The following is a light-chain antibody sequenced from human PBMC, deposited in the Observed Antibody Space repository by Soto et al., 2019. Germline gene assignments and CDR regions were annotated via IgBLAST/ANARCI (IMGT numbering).Light chain of an antibody. CDR3: QTWGTGIRV. J-gene: IGLJ3*02. V-gene: IGLV4-69*02. CDR2: IDSDGSY. CDR1: SGHSRYA. Sequence: QLVRSQSPSASASLGASVKLTCTLSSGHSRYAIAWHQQQPEKGPRYLMKIDSDGSYSKGDGIPDRFSGSSSGAERYLTISSLQSEDEADYYCQTWGTGIRVFGGGTKLTVL.